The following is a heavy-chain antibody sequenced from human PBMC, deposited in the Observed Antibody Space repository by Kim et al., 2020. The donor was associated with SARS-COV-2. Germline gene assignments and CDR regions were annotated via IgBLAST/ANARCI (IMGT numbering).Heavy chain of an antibody. J-gene: IGHJ4*02. Sequence: TPDYAQRFQARVTMTSDTSTSTLYMELRTLRSGDTAIYYCARRYSYGFDYWGQGTLVTVSS. D-gene: IGHD5-18*01. CDR2: TP. V-gene: IGHV1-46*01. CDR3: ARRYSYGFDY.